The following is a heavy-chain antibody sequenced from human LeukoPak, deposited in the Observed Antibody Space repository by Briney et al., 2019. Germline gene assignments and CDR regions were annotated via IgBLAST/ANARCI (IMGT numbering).Heavy chain of an antibody. CDR1: GFTFSSYA. CDR2: ISYDGSNK. D-gene: IGHD3-22*01. J-gene: IGHJ4*02. V-gene: IGHV3-30-3*01. Sequence: GGSLRLSCAAPGFTFSSYAMHWVRQAPGKGLEWVAVISYDGSNKYYADSVKGRFTISRDNSKNTLYLQMNSLRAEDTAVYYCARDLLEYYYDSSGYFDYWGQGTLVTVSS. CDR3: ARDLLEYYYDSSGYFDY.